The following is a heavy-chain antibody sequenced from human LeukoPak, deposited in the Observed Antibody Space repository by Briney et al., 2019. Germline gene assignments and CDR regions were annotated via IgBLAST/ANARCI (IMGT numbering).Heavy chain of an antibody. D-gene: IGHD3-22*01. V-gene: IGHV1-2*02. CDR3: ARDNYYDSSGYEGAFDI. CDR2: INPNSGGT. Sequence: ASVNVSCKASGYTFTGYYMHWVRQAPGQGLEWMGWINPNSGGTNYAQKFQGRVTMNRDTSISTAYMELSRLRSDDTAVYYCARDNYYDSSGYEGAFDIWGQGTMVTVSS. CDR1: GYTFTGYY. J-gene: IGHJ3*02.